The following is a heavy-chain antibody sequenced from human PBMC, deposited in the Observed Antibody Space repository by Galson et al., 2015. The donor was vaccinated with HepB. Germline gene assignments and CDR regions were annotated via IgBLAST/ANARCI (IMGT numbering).Heavy chain of an antibody. D-gene: IGHD2-2*01. V-gene: IGHV2-5*02. CDR2: IYWDDDK. Sequence: PALVKPTQTLTLTCTFSGFSLSTSGVGVGWIRQPPGKALEWLALIYWDDDKYYSPSLRSRLTISKDTSKNQVVLTMRNMDPVDTATYYCAHRRSDCTSAGCYEDWGQGTLVTVSS. CDR1: GFSLSTSGVG. J-gene: IGHJ4*02. CDR3: AHRRSDCTSAGCYED.